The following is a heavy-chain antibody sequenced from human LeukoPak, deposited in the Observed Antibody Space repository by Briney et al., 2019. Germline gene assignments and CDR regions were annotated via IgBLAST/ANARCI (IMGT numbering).Heavy chain of an antibody. CDR1: GGSTSSYY. J-gene: IGHJ4*02. Sequence: SETLSLTCTVSGGSTSSYYWSWIRQPPGKGLEWIGYIYYSGSTNYNPSLKSRVTISVDTSKNQFSQKLSSVTAADTAVYYCASKAAAGDFDYWGQGTLDTVSS. CDR2: IYYSGST. D-gene: IGHD6-13*01. V-gene: IGHV4-59*01. CDR3: ASKAAAGDFDY.